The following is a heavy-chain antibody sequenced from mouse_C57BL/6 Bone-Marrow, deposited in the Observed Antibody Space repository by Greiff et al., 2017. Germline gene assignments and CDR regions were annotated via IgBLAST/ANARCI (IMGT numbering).Heavy chain of an antibody. V-gene: IGHV1-50*01. J-gene: IGHJ3*01. Sequence: QVQLQQPGAELVKPGASVKLSCKASGYTFTSYWMQWVKQRPGQGLEWIGEIDPSDSYTNYNQKFKGKATLTVDTSSSTAYMQLSSLTSGDSAGYDCARSADGYSAWFAYWGQGTLVTVSA. D-gene: IGHD2-3*01. CDR3: ARSADGYSAWFAY. CDR2: IDPSDSYT. CDR1: GYTFTSYW.